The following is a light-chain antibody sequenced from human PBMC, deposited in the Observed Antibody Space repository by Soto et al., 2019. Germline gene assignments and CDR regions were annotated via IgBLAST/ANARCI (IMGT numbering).Light chain of an antibody. CDR3: HQRSNWPWT. V-gene: IGKV3-11*01. CDR2: DAS. Sequence: EIVLTQSPATLSLSPGERATLSCRASQSVNRYLAWYQHKVGQAPRLLIYDASSRATGIPARFSGSGSGTDFTLTISSLEPEDFAVYYCHQRSNWPWTFGQGTKVDI. J-gene: IGKJ1*01. CDR1: QSVNRY.